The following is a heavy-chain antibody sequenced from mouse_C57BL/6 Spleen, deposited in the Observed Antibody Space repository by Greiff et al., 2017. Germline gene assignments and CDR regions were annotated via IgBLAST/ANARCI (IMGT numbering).Heavy chain of an antibody. CDR3: ARSGYGSSYEGYAMDY. CDR1: GYAFSSSW. V-gene: IGHV1-82*01. J-gene: IGHJ4*01. D-gene: IGHD1-1*01. Sequence: QVQLQQSGPELVKPGASVKISCKASGYAFSSSWMNWVKQRPGKGLEWIGRIYPGDGDTNYNGKFKGKATLTADKSSSTAYMQLSSLTSEDSAVYFCARSGYGSSYEGYAMDYWGQGTSVTVSS. CDR2: IYPGDGDT.